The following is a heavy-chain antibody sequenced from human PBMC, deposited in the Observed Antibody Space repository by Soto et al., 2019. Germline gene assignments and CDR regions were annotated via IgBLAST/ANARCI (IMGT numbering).Heavy chain of an antibody. J-gene: IGHJ4*02. D-gene: IGHD5-12*01. CDR3: ASHRGYDYYHLDD. CDR1: GFTFSTCP. CDR2: ISGSGGAT. V-gene: IGHV3-23*01. Sequence: PGGSVTLSCAASGFTFSTCPMSWVRQAPGKGLEWVSVISGSGGATYYADSVKGRFTISRDNSKNTVYLQMISLRAEDTAVYYCASHRGYDYYHLDDWGQGIPVTVSS.